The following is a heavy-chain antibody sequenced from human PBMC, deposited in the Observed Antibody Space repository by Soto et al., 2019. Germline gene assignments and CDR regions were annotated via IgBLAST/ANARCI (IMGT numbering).Heavy chain of an antibody. J-gene: IGHJ6*02. CDR1: GGSFSGYY. D-gene: IGHD1-7*01. V-gene: IGHV4-34*01. CDR2: INHSGST. Sequence: QVQLQQWGAGLLKPSETLSLTCAVYGGSFSGYYWSWIRQPPGKGLEWIGEINHSGSTNYNPSLKSRVTISVDTSKNQFSLKLSSVTAADTAVYYCARGPYNWNYSRSYYYYGMDVWGQGTTVTVSS. CDR3: ARGPYNWNYSRSYYYYGMDV.